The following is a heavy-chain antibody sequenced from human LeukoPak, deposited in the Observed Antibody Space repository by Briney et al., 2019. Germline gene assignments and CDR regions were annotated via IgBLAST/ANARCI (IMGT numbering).Heavy chain of an antibody. CDR3: TTDRADTATFDY. V-gene: IGHV3-15*01. CDR1: GFTFSNAW. Sequence: PGGSLRLSCAASGFTFSNAWMSWVRQAPGKGLEWVGRIKSKTDGGTTDYAAPVKGRFTISRDGSKNTLYLQMNSLKTEDTAVYYCTTDRADTATFDYWGQGTLVTVSS. J-gene: IGHJ4*02. D-gene: IGHD5-18*01. CDR2: IKSKTDGGTT.